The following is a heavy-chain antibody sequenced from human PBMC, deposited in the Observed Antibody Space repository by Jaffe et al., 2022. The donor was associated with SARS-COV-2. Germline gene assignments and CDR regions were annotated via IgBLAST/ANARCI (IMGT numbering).Heavy chain of an antibody. CDR3: VYDLTPGGADV. D-gene: IGHD4-17*01. CDR1: GFTFNYFG. CDR2: IIWNTGAT. Sequence: EVQLVESGGDLVQPGGSLRLSCAASGFTFNYFGAHWVRQVPGKGLEWVSGIIWNTGATGYADSVKGRFTISKDNAKNSLYLEMNSLRREDTALYYCVYDLTPGGADVWGQGTPVSVS. J-gene: IGHJ6*02. V-gene: IGHV3-9*01.